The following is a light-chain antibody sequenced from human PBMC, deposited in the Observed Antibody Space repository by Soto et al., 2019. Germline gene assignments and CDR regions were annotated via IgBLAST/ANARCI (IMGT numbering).Light chain of an antibody. CDR3: KQYNVYSWT. J-gene: IGKJ1*01. V-gene: IGKV1-5*01. Sequence: DIQMTQSPSTLSASVGDRVTITCRASQSISSWLAWYQQKPGKAPKLLIYEASCLESGVPSRFSGSGSGTEFTLTISSLQLDDFAPDYGKQYNVYSWTSGQGPKVEIK. CDR2: EAS. CDR1: QSISSW.